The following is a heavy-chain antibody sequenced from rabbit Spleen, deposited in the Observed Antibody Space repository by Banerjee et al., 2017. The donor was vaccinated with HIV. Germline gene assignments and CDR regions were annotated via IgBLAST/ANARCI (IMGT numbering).Heavy chain of an antibody. CDR2: IYADRSGST. J-gene: IGHJ2*01. D-gene: IGHD1-1*01. Sequence: QEQLVESGGGLVKPEGSLKLSCTASGFSFSNKAVMCWVRQAPGKGLECIACIYADRSGSTYYANWAKGRFTISRTSSTTVTLEMTSLTAADTATYFCARNYVNAFDPWGQGTLVTVS. CDR3: ARNYVNAFDP. CDR1: GFSFSNKAV. V-gene: IGHV1S45*01.